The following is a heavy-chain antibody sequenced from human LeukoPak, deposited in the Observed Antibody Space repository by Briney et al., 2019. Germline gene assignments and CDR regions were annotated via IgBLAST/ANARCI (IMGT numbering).Heavy chain of an antibody. J-gene: IGHJ4*02. V-gene: IGHV3-23*01. CDR2: ISGSGGST. Sequence: PGGSLRLSCAASGFTFSSYAMSWVRQAPGKGLEWVSAISGSGGSTYYADSVKGRFTISRDNSKNTLYLQMNSLRAEDTAVYYCAKDNYYDSSGYCGYWGQGTLVTVSS. CDR3: AKDNYYDSSGYCGY. D-gene: IGHD3-22*01. CDR1: GFTFSSYA.